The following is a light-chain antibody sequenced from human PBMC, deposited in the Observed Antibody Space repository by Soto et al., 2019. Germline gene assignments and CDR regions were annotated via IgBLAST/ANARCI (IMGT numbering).Light chain of an antibody. V-gene: IGLV2-23*02. CDR1: SSDVWSFNF. Sequence: QAVVAQPASVSGSPGQSITISCTRPSSDVWSFNFVSWYQQHPDKAPQVLIYEVTKRPPGVSNRFSGSKSGNTASLTISGLQADDEADYYCCSDAGSSSYVFGTGTKVTVL. J-gene: IGLJ1*01. CDR2: EVT. CDR3: CSDAGSSSYV.